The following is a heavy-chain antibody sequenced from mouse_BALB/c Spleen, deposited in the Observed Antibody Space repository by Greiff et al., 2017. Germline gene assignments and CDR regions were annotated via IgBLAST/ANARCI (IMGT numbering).Heavy chain of an antibody. D-gene: IGHD4-1*01. J-gene: IGHJ3*01. CDR2: INPYNGAT. V-gene: IGHV1-31*01. Sequence: VQLQQSGPELVKPGASVKISCKASGYSFTGYYMHWVKQSHVKSLEWIGRINPYNGATSYNQNFKDKASLTVDKSSSTAYMELHSLTSEDSAVYYCAKLPFFAYWGQGTLVTVSA. CDR3: AKLPFFAY. CDR1: GYSFTGYY.